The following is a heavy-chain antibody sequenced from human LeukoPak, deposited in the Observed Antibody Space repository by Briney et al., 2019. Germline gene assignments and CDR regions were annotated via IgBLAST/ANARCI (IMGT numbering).Heavy chain of an antibody. V-gene: IGHV5-51*01. Sequence: GESLKISCKASGYNFTTYWIAWVRQMPGKGLECMGIIYPDDSDTRYSPTFQGQVSISAVKSTSTAYLQWSSLKAPDTAMYYCARRPAGAAGLFFDYWGQGALITVSS. CDR2: IYPDDSDT. D-gene: IGHD6-19*01. CDR3: ARRPAGAAGLFFDY. J-gene: IGHJ4*02. CDR1: GYNFTTYW.